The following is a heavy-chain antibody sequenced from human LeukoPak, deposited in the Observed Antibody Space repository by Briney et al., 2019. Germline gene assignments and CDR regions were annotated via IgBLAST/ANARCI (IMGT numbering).Heavy chain of an antibody. V-gene: IGHV1-18*01. CDR3: ARARPGAYCGTTSCFSDY. D-gene: IGHD2-2*01. CDR2: ISAYNGNT. Sequence: ASVKVSCKASGYIFTSYGISWVRQGPGQGLEWVGWISAYNGNTKFAPNLQDRVTMTTDTSTATAYMELRSLRLNDTAVYFCARARPGAYCGTTSCFSDYWGHGTLVTVSS. J-gene: IGHJ4*01. CDR1: GYIFTSYG.